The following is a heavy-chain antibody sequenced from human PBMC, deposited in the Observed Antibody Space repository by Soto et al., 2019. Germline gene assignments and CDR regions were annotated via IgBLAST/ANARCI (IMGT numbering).Heavy chain of an antibody. CDR1: GFTFSSYA. CDR2: ISGSGGST. Sequence: PGGSLRLSCAASGFTFSSYAMTWVRQAPGKGLEWVSAISGSGGSTYYADSVKGRFTISRDNSKNTLYLQMNSLRAEDTAVYYCAKAHDSSGYYYGSFDYWGQGTLVTVSS. V-gene: IGHV3-23*01. J-gene: IGHJ4*02. CDR3: AKAHDSSGYYYGSFDY. D-gene: IGHD3-22*01.